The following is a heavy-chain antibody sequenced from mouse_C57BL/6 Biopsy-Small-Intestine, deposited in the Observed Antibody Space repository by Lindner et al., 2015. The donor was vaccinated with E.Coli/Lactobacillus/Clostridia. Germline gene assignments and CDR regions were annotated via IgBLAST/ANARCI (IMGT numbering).Heavy chain of an antibody. V-gene: IGHV1-15*01. CDR3: TKKGHYGGPAWFAY. CDR2: IDPETGGT. CDR1: GYTFTDYE. D-gene: IGHD1-1*02. Sequence: VQLQESGAELVRPGASVKLSCKASGYTFTDYEVHWVKQTPVHGLEWIGAIDPETGGTAYNQKFKGKATLTADKSSSTAYMELRSLTSEDSAVYYCTKKGHYGGPAWFAYWGQGTLVTVSA. J-gene: IGHJ3*01.